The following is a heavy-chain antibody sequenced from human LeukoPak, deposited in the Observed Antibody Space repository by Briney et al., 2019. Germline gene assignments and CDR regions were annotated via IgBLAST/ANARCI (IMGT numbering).Heavy chain of an antibody. V-gene: IGHV1-18*01. CDR3: ARDFRSYYGSGSYYRDAFDI. J-gene: IGHJ3*02. CDR2: ISSYNCTT. D-gene: IGHD3-10*01. CDR1: VYTFTSYV. Sequence: ASVNVSFKSSVYTFTSYVISWVGQAPSQGLDGMGLISSYNCTTNYAQKLQDRVTMTTATSTSTAYLELRSLSSDDTAVYYCARDFRSYYGSGSYYRDAFDIWGQGTMVTVSS.